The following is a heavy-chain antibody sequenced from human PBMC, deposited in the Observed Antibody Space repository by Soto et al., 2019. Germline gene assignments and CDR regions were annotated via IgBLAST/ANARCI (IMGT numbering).Heavy chain of an antibody. CDR2: ISSSGNTI. V-gene: IGHV3-11*01. D-gene: IGHD3-22*01. Sequence: QVQLVESGGGLVKTSGSLRIACAASGFTFSDYYMSWVRQAPGKGLEWVSDISSSGNTIYYADSVKGRFTISRDNAKNSVYLQMNSLRAEDTALYFCAKMSSENYYDPVFSWGQGTLVTVSS. CDR3: AKMSSENYYDPVFS. J-gene: IGHJ4*02. CDR1: GFTFSDYY.